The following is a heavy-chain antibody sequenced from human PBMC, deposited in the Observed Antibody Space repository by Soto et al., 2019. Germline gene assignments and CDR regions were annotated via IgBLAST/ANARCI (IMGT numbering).Heavy chain of an antibody. V-gene: IGHV3-7*01. CDR3: ARGSSTYYYDSSGYSPFDY. Sequence: GGSLRLSCAASGFTFSSYWMSWVRQAPGKGLEWVANIKQDGSEKYYVDSVKGRFTISRDNAKNSLYLQMNSLRAEDTAVYYCARGSSTYYYDSSGYSPFDYWGQGTLVTVSS. D-gene: IGHD3-22*01. CDR2: IKQDGSEK. J-gene: IGHJ4*02. CDR1: GFTFSSYW.